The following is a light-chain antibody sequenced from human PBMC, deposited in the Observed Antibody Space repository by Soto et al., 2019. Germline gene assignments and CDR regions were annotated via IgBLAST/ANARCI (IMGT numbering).Light chain of an antibody. CDR1: QSISSY. CDR3: QQSYNTPIT. Sequence: DIQMTQSPSSLSASVGDRVTITCRASQSISSYLNWYQQKPGKAPKLVIYAASSLQSGVPSRFSSSGSGTDFTLTISSLQPEDFATYYCQQSYNTPITFGQGTRLEIK. V-gene: IGKV1-39*01. CDR2: AAS. J-gene: IGKJ5*01.